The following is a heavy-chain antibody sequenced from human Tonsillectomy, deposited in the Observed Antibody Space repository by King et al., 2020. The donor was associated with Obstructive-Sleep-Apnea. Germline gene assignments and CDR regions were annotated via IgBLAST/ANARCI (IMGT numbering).Heavy chain of an antibody. V-gene: IGHV4-34*01. CDR3: ARDDSGSFYYFDY. Sequence: VQLQQWGAGLLKPSETLSLTCAVYGGSFSGYYWSWIRQPPGKGLEWIGEINHSGSTNYNPSLKSLVTISVDTSKNQFSLKLSSVTAADTAVYYCARDDSGSFYYFDYWGQGTLVTVSS. CDR1: GGSFSGYY. CDR2: INHSGST. J-gene: IGHJ4*02. D-gene: IGHD3-10*01.